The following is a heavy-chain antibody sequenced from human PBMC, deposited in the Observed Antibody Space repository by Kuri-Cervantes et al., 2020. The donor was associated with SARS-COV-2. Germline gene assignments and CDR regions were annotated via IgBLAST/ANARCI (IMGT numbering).Heavy chain of an antibody. V-gene: IGHV1-8*02. CDR2: MNPNSGNT. D-gene: IGHD1-7*01. J-gene: IGHJ4*02. CDR1: GYTFTSYD. Sequence: ASSKVSSKASGYTFTSYDINWVRQATGQGLEWMGWMNPNSGNTGYAQKSQGRVTITRNTSISKAYIELISQRSADEAADYYARGYNRNYGALGYWGQGTPVTVSS. CDR3: ARGYNRNYGALGY.